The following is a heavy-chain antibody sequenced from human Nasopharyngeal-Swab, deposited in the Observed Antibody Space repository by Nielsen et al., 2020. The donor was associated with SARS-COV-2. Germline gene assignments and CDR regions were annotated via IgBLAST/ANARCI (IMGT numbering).Heavy chain of an antibody. V-gene: IGHV3-21*01. CDR2: ISSSSSYI. CDR1: GFTFSSYS. CDR3: ARDGVGATPFDY. D-gene: IGHD1-26*01. Sequence: GGSLSLSCAASGFTFSSYSMNWVRQAPGKGLEWVSSISSSSSYIYYADSVKGRFTISRDNAKNSLYLQMNSLRAEDTAVYYCARDGVGATPFDYWGQGTLVTVSS. J-gene: IGHJ4*02.